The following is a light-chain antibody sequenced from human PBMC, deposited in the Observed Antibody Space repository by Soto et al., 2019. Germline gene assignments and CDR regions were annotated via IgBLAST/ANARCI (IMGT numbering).Light chain of an antibody. CDR1: QSISSW. CDR3: QQYNSYSWT. J-gene: IGKJ1*01. Sequence: DTQMTQSPSSLSASVGDSVTITCRASQSISSWLAWYQQKPGKAPKPLIYKASSLQSGVPSRFSGSRSGTEFTLTISSLQPDDFATYYCQQYNSYSWTFGQGTKVDIK. V-gene: IGKV1-5*03. CDR2: KAS.